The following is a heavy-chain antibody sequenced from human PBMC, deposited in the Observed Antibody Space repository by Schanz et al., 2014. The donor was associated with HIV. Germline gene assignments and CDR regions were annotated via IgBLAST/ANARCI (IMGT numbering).Heavy chain of an antibody. CDR1: DFTLTGYS. Sequence: EVQLVESGGRLVRPGESLTLSCITSDFTLTGYSMNWIRQAPGKGLEWVSSISSSSSYTYYADSVKGRFAISRDNAKNTLYLQMNSLRAEDTAVYYCARDNRGDYCLDYWGQGTLVTVSS. V-gene: IGHV3-21*01. J-gene: IGHJ4*02. CDR2: ISSSSSYT. CDR3: ARDNRGDYCLDY. D-gene: IGHD4-17*01.